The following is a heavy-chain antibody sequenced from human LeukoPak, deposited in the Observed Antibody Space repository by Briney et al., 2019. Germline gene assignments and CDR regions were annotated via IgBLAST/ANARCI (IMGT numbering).Heavy chain of an antibody. J-gene: IGHJ4*02. CDR2: ISSSSSYI. CDR3: ARLWFGESHIDY. CDR1: GFTFSSYS. Sequence: GGSLRLSCAASGFTFSSYSMNWVRQAPGKGLEWVSSISSSSSYIYYADSVKGRFTISRDNAKNSLYLQMNSLGAEDTAVYYCARLWFGESHIDYWGQGTLVTVSS. D-gene: IGHD3-10*01. V-gene: IGHV3-21*04.